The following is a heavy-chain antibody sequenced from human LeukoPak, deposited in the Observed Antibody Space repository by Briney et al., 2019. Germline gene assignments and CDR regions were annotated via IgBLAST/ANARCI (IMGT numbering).Heavy chain of an antibody. V-gene: IGHV3-23*01. CDR3: VRMVSGDS. CDR1: GFTFSNYD. CDR2: IIASGIHI. J-gene: IGHJ5*01. Sequence: GSLRLSCAVSGFTFSNYDMNWVRQAPGKGPEWVTTIIASGIHIYYADSAKGRFTISRDNSRNTLELQMKSLRGEDTAFYYCVRMVSGDSWGARALGTATS. D-gene: IGHD2-8*01.